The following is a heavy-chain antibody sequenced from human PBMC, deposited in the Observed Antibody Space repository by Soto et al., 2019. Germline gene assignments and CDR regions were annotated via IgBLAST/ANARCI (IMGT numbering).Heavy chain of an antibody. V-gene: IGHV3-53*01. D-gene: IGHD3-22*01. CDR2: IFTRGTA. J-gene: IGHJ4*02. CDR1: GFSGNDNY. Sequence: PGGSLRLSCTASGFSGNDNYMAWVRQAPGKSPEWVAVIFTRGTAHYADSVTGRFTFSRDNSKRTLNLQLNNLRAEDTAVYYCTKLWGYYFESWGQRTLVTRLL. CDR3: TKLWGYYFES.